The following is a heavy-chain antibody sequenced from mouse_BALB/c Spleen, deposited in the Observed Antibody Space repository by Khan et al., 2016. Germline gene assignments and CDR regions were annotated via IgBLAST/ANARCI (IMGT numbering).Heavy chain of an antibody. D-gene: IGHD2-13*01. CDR2: INSDGSAI. CDR3: MRYEDYYWYFDV. CDR1: GFTFSGFW. Sequence: EVQLLETGGGLVQPGGSRGLSCEGSGFTFSGFWMSWVRQTPGKTLEWIGDINSDGSAINYAPSIKDRFTIFRDNDKSTLYLQMSNVRSEDTATYFCMRYEDYYWYFDVWGAGTTVTVSS. V-gene: IGHV11-2*02. J-gene: IGHJ1*01.